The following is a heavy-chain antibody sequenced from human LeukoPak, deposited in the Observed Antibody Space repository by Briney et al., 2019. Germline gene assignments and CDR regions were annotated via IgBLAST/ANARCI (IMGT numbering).Heavy chain of an antibody. V-gene: IGHV4-39*01. CDR2: ISYTGST. D-gene: IGHD1-14*01. CDR3: ARHAEGMDV. J-gene: IGHJ6*02. CDR1: GGSISRSRHY. Sequence: SETLSLTCTVSGGSISRSRHYWDWIRQPPGKGLEWIGSISYTGSTFYNPSLKSRVTISVDTSKNQLSLNLSSVTAADTAVYYCARHAEGMDVWGQGTTVTVSS.